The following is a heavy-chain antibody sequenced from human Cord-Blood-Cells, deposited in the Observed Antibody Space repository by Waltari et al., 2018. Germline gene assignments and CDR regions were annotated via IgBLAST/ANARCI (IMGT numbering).Heavy chain of an antibody. CDR2: INHSGST. CDR1: GGSFSGYY. V-gene: IGHV4-34*01. CDR3: ARHMGYSGSYYYFDY. J-gene: IGHJ4*02. D-gene: IGHD1-26*01. Sequence: QVQLQQWGAGLLKPSATLSLTCAVHGGSFSGYYWSWIRQPPGKGLEWIGEINHSGSTNYNPSLKSRVTISVDTSKNQFSLKLSSVTAADTAVYYCARHMGYSGSYYYFDYWGQGTLVTVSS.